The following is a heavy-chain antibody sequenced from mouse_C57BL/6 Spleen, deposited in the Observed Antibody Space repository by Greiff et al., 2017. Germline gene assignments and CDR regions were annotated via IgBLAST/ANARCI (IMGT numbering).Heavy chain of an antibody. CDR3: ARSANFLWYFDV. V-gene: IGHV1-82*01. J-gene: IGHJ1*03. D-gene: IGHD1-2*01. Sequence: QVQLQQSGPELVKPGASVKISCKASGYAFSSSWMNWVKQRPGKGLEWIGRIYPGDGDTNYNGKFKGKATLTADKSSSTAYMQLSSLTSEDSAVYFCARSANFLWYFDVWGTGTTVTVSS. CDR2: IYPGDGDT. CDR1: GYAFSSSW.